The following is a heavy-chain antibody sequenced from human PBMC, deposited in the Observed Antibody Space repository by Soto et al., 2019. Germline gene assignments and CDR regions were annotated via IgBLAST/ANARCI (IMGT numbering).Heavy chain of an antibody. CDR3: ARAAVLRSYYYYYGMDV. V-gene: IGHV1-69*13. D-gene: IGHD3-3*01. CDR1: GGTFSSYA. J-gene: IGHJ6*02. Sequence: ASVKVSCKASGGTFSSYAISWVRQAPGQGLEWMGGIIPIFGTANYAQEFQGRVTITADESTSTAYMELSSLRSEDTAVYYCARAAVLRSYYYYYGMDVWGQGTTVTVSS. CDR2: IIPIFGTA.